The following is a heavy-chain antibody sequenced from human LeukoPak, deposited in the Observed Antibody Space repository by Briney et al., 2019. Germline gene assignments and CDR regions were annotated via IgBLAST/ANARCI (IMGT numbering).Heavy chain of an antibody. Sequence: GGSLRLSCAASGFTFSSYEMNWVRQAPGKGLEWVAGINWSGGRTGYADSVKGRFTISRDNAKSSLYMQMNSLRAEDTALYYCARDGSVIQLWGSYYYGMDVWGQGATVTVSS. V-gene: IGHV3-20*04. J-gene: IGHJ6*02. CDR1: GFTFSSYE. CDR3: ARDGSVIQLWGSYYYGMDV. D-gene: IGHD5-18*01. CDR2: INWSGGRT.